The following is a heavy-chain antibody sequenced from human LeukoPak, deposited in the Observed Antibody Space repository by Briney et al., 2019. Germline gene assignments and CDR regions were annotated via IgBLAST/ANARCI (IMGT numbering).Heavy chain of an antibody. D-gene: IGHD2-2*02. Sequence: ASVTVSCKASGYTFTSYDINWVRQAPGQGLEWMGWMNPNSGNTVYAQKFQGRVTMTRNTSISTAYMELSSLRSEDTAVYYCARASPHLPAAIRNWGQGTLVTVSS. J-gene: IGHJ4*02. CDR2: MNPNSGNT. V-gene: IGHV1-8*01. CDR3: ARASPHLPAAIRN. CDR1: GYTFTSYD.